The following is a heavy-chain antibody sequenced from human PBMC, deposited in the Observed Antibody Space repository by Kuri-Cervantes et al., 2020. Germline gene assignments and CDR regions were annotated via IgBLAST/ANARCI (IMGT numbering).Heavy chain of an antibody. J-gene: IGHJ4*02. CDR2: IRYDGSDK. D-gene: IGHD3-22*01. CDR1: GFPFSTHA. V-gene: IGHV3-30*02. Sequence: GGSLRLSCAASGFPFSTHAIHWVRQAPGKGLEWVTFIRYDGSDKYYADSVKGRFTTSRDNSKNTLYLQMDSLRTEDTAVYFCAKESLDNRGYYSEHGIDYWGQGTLVTVSS. CDR3: AKESLDNRGYYSEHGIDY.